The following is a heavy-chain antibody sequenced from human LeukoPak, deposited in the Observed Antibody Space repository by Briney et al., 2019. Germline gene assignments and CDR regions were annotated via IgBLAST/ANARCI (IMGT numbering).Heavy chain of an antibody. Sequence: GGSLRLSCAASGFTFSNYNMSWIRQAPGKGLEWVSYISSSGSTIYYADSVKGRFTISRDNAKNSLYLQMNSLRAEDTAVYYCARWVASLVARGFDYWGQGTLVTVSS. CDR1: GFTFSNYN. J-gene: IGHJ4*02. V-gene: IGHV3-11*01. CDR2: ISSSGSTI. CDR3: ARWVASLVARGFDY. D-gene: IGHD2-15*01.